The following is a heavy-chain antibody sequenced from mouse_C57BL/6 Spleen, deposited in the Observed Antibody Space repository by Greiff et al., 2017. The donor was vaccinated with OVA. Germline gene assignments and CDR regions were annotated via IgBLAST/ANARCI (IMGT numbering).Heavy chain of an antibody. CDR2: IYPGDGAT. V-gene: IGHV1-82*01. CDR1: GYAFSSYW. J-gene: IGHJ4*01. CDR3: ARCLLTWRPMDY. D-gene: IGHD4-1*01. Sequence: VQLQQSGPELVKPGASVKISCKASGYAFSSYWMNWVKQRPGKGLEWIGRIYPGDGATNYNGKFKGKATLTADKSSSTAYMQLSSLTSEYSAVYFCARCLLTWRPMDYWGQGTSVTVSS.